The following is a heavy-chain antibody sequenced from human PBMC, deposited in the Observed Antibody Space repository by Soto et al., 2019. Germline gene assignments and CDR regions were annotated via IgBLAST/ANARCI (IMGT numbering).Heavy chain of an antibody. CDR2: ISAYNGNT. Sequence: ASVKVSCKASGYTFTSYGISWVRQAPGQGLEWMGWISAYNGNTNYAQKLQGRVTMTTDTSTSTAYMELRSLRSDDTAVYYCARDIGRDFRSGYYFSRYYYGMDVWGHGTTVTVSS. CDR3: ARDIGRDFRSGYYFSRYYYGMDV. D-gene: IGHD3-3*01. CDR1: GYTFTSYG. V-gene: IGHV1-18*04. J-gene: IGHJ6*02.